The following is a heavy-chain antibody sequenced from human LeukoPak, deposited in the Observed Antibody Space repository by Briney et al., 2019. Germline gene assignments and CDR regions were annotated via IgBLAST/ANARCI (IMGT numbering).Heavy chain of an antibody. CDR3: ARASDSSGYYAPQHYFDX. CDR1: GYTFTSYY. CDR2: ISPSGGST. Sequence: GASVKVSCRASGYTFTSYYMHWVRQAPGQGLEWMGIISPSGGSTSYAQKFQGRVTMTRDTSTSTVYMELSSLRSEDTAVYYCARASDSSGYYAPQHYFDXWGQGTLVTVS. D-gene: IGHD3-22*01. J-gene: IGHJ4*02. V-gene: IGHV1-46*03.